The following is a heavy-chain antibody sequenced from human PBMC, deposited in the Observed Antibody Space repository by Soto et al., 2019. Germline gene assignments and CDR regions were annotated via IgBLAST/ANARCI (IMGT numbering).Heavy chain of an antibody. V-gene: IGHV4-61*08. CDR1: GASVSTDGYY. J-gene: IGHJ6*02. CDR3: ARINRLAPVATHYYHSMDV. CDR2: IHHTGYT. D-gene: IGHD6-19*01. Sequence: SETLSLTCSVSGASVSTDGYYWSWIRKPPGKGLEYISYIHHTGYTNYNPSLKSRVTTSIDTSKNQFSLKVGSLTAADTAIYYCARINRLAPVATHYYHSMDVWGQGTTVTVSS.